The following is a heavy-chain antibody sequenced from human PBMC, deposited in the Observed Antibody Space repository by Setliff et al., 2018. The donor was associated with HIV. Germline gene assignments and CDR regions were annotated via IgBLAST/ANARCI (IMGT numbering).Heavy chain of an antibody. D-gene: IGHD3-22*01. Sequence: SETLSLTCTVSGGSISSYYWSWIRQPPGKGLEWIGYIYTSGGTNYNPSLKSRVTISVDTAKNQFSLKLSSGTAADTAVYYCARGPGHDSSGYYYDYYYMDVWGKGTTVTVSS. CDR1: GGSISSYY. V-gene: IGHV4-4*08. CDR2: IYTSGGT. CDR3: ARGPGHDSSGYYYDYYYMDV. J-gene: IGHJ6*03.